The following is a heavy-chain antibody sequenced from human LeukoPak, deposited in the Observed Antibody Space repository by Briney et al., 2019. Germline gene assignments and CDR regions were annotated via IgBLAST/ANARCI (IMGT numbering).Heavy chain of an antibody. CDR1: GYTLTELS. V-gene: IGHV1-69*13. D-gene: IGHD6-6*01. Sequence: ASVKVSCKVSGYTLTELSMHWVRQAPGQGLEWMGGIIPIFGTANYAQKFQGRVTITADESTSTAYMELSSLRSEDTAVYYCARAKQLVAYYYYGMDVWGQGTTVTVSS. J-gene: IGHJ6*02. CDR2: IIPIFGTA. CDR3: ARAKQLVAYYYYGMDV.